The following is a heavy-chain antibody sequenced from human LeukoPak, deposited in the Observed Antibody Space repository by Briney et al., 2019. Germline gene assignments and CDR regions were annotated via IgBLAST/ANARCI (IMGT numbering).Heavy chain of an antibody. CDR1: GFTFSSYS. CDR2: ISSSSSYI. D-gene: IGHD3-10*01. Sequence: GESLTLSCAASGFTFSSYSMNWVRQAPGKGLEWVSSISSSSSYIYYADSVKGRFTISRDNTNNSVYLQMKSVRADDTAVYYCARSLWFGEFHYFDYWGQGTLVTVSS. V-gene: IGHV3-21*01. CDR3: ARSLWFGEFHYFDY. J-gene: IGHJ4*02.